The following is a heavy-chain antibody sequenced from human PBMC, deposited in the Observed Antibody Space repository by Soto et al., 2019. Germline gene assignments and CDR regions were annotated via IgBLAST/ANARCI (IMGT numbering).Heavy chain of an antibody. CDR2: ISWNSGSI. Sequence: GGSLRLSCAASGFTFDDYAMHWVRQAPGKGLEWVSGISWNSGSIGYADSVKGRFTISRDNAKNSLYLQMNSLRAEDTALYYCAKDRGSNWNYGPVGDKSAAYYYYYMDVWGKGTTVTVSS. V-gene: IGHV3-9*01. CDR3: AKDRGSNWNYGPVGDKSAAYYYYYMDV. CDR1: GFTFDDYA. D-gene: IGHD1-7*01. J-gene: IGHJ6*03.